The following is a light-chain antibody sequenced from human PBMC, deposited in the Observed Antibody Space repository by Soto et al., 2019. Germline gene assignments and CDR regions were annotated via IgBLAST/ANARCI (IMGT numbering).Light chain of an antibody. Sequence: DIQMIQSPSSLLASVGDRVTITCQASQDISNYLNWYQQKPGKAPKLLIYKASTLKSGGPSRCRGSGSGTGCTLTISSLQLNNFATDYCQHYNCYSEAFGQGTKL. J-gene: IGKJ1*01. CDR3: QHYNCYSEA. V-gene: IGKV1-5*03. CDR2: KAS. CDR1: QDISNY.